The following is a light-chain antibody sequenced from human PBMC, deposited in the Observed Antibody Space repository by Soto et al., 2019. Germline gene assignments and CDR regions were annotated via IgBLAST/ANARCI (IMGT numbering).Light chain of an antibody. Sequence: EIVLTQSPGTLSLSPGERATLSCRASQSVSSIYLAWYQQKPGQAPRLLIYGASSRATGIPDRFSGSGSGTDFTLTISSLQPEDFATYYCQQSYSTPFTFGPGTKVDIK. CDR2: GAS. CDR1: QSVSSIY. V-gene: IGKV3-20*01. CDR3: QQSYSTPFT. J-gene: IGKJ3*01.